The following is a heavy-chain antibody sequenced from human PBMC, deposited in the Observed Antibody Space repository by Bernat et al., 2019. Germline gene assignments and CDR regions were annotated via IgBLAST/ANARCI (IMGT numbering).Heavy chain of an antibody. J-gene: IGHJ4*02. CDR1: GFTFSSYA. CDR2: ISGSGGST. Sequence: EVQLLESGGGLVQPGGSLRLSCAASGFTFSSYAMSWVRQAPGKGLEWVSAISGSGGSTYYADSVKGRFTISRDNAKNSLYLQMNSLRAEDTAVYYCAREPRPYYYGSEWPYYFDYWGQGTLVTVSS. D-gene: IGHD3-10*01. V-gene: IGHV3-23*01. CDR3: AREPRPYYYGSEWPYYFDY.